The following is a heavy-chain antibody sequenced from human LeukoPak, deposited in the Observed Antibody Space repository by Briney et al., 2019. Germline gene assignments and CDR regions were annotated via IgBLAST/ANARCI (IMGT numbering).Heavy chain of an antibody. J-gene: IGHJ4*02. D-gene: IGHD3-9*01. CDR1: GGSFSGYY. Sequence: SETLSLTCAVYGGSFSGYYWSWIRQPPGRGLEWIGEINHSGSTNYNPSLKSRVTISVDTSKNQFSLKLSSVTAADTAVYYCARGPQTYYDILTGLSFWGQGSLVTVSS. CDR2: INHSGST. V-gene: IGHV4-34*01. CDR3: ARGPQTYYDILTGLSF.